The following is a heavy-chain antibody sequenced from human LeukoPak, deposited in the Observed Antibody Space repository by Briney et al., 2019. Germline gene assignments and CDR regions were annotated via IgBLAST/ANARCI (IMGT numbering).Heavy chain of an antibody. V-gene: IGHV3-21*01. CDR3: AATQDSSGSDPFDY. D-gene: IGHD3-22*01. Sequence: GGSLRLSCAASGFTFSSYSMNWVRQAPGKGLEWVSSISNSSSYIYYADSVKGQFTISRDNAKNSLYLQMNSLRAEDTVVYYCAATQDSSGSDPFDYWGQGTLVTVSS. J-gene: IGHJ4*02. CDR2: ISNSSSYI. CDR1: GFTFSSYS.